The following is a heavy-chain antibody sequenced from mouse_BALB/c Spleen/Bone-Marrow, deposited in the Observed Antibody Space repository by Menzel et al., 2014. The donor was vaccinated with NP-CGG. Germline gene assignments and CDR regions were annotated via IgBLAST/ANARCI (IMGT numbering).Heavy chain of an antibody. CDR3: ARDGNGFAY. CDR1: GYSFTGYT. Sequence: EVQLQQSGPELAKPGASMKISCKASGYSFTGYTMNWVKQSHGKNLEWIGLINPYNGGTRYNQKFKVKATLTVDKSSSTPNMELFSVSSDDSAVNYCARDGNGFAYWGQGTLVTVSA. V-gene: IGHV1-25*01. CDR2: INPYNGGT. D-gene: IGHD2-1*01. J-gene: IGHJ3*01.